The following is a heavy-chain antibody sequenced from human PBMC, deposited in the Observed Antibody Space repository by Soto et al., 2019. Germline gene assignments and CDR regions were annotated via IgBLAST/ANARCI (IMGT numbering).Heavy chain of an antibody. D-gene: IGHD3-3*01. Sequence: GESLKISCNASGCSLNTYWIAWVRQMPGKGLEWMGAIFPGDSDTKYSPSFEGQVTISADRSTSTAFVQWDSLRASDSAIYFCARQGSPYSGSGYYYETDVWGPATTVTLSS. CDR2: IFPGDSDT. J-gene: IGHJ6*02. CDR3: ARQGSPYSGSGYYYETDV. CDR1: GCSLNTYW. V-gene: IGHV5-51*01.